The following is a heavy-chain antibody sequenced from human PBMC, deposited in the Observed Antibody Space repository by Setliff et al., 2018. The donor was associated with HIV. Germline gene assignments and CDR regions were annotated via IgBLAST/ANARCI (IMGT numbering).Heavy chain of an antibody. CDR1: GFTFSSYG. CDR3: ARGPTSRYFDWSFSGARGTFNY. D-gene: IGHD3-9*01. CDR2: IWYDGSNK. Sequence: PGGSLRLSCAASGFTFSSYGMHWVRQAPGKGLEWVAVIWYDGSNKYYADSVKGRFTISRDNSKNTVYLQINSLRAEDTAVYYCARGPTSRYFDWSFSGARGTFNYWGQGTLVTVSS. J-gene: IGHJ4*02. V-gene: IGHV3-33*01.